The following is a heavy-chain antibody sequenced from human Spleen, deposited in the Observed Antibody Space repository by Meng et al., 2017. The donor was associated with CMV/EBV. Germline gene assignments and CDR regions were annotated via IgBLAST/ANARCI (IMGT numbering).Heavy chain of an antibody. CDR1: GGTFNRYP. Sequence: SVKVSCKTSGGTFNRYPINWLRQAPGQGLEWMGGIIPIFGTPHFAQKFQGRVTITTDESTTTDYMELSSLRSEDTAVYYCARLSGSYYPNPYYYYYGMDVWGQGTTVTVSS. V-gene: IGHV1-69*05. D-gene: IGHD1-26*01. CDR2: IIPIFGTP. J-gene: IGHJ6*02. CDR3: ARLSGSYYPNPYYYYYGMDV.